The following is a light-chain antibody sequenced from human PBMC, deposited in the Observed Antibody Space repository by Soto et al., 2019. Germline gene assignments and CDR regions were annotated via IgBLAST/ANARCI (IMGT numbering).Light chain of an antibody. CDR3: QQANSSPYT. J-gene: IGKJ2*01. Sequence: DLQLTQSPSSVSASVGDTVTITCRASQDSSTWLAWYQQRPGQAPKLLVYAASTLQSGVPSRFSGSGSGTEFTLTINSLQHEDFATYYCQQANSSPYTFGQGTVLDIK. CDR1: QDSSTW. V-gene: IGKV1D-12*01. CDR2: AAS.